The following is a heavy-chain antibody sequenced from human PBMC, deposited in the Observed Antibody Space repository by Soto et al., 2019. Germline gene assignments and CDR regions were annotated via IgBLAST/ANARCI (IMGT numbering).Heavy chain of an antibody. CDR3: ARCKQKVIHCAMDV. D-gene: IGHD2-21*01. CDR2: INYDGSSK. J-gene: IGHJ6*02. V-gene: IGHV3-30*02. Sequence: QVHLVESGGGAAQAGGALTVSCATSGFSFSAYGMHWVRQAPGQGLEWVAFINYDGSSKFYGDSVKGRFTVSRDNSKNTLSLQLNSLRGEDTATYYCARCKQKVIHCAMDVWGQGATVTV. CDR1: GFSFSAYG.